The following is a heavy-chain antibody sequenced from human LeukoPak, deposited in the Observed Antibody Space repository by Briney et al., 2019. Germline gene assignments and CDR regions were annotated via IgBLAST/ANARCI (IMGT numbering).Heavy chain of an antibody. CDR3: ARDLGYDSSGYYYPSFDY. Sequence: SVKVSCKASGFTFTSSAVQWVRQARGQRLEWIGWIVVGSGNTNYAQKFQERVTITRDMSTSTAYMELSSLRSEDTAVYYCARDLGYDSSGYYYPSFDYWGQGTLVTVSS. V-gene: IGHV1-58*01. CDR2: IVVGSGNT. CDR1: GFTFTSSA. J-gene: IGHJ4*02. D-gene: IGHD3-22*01.